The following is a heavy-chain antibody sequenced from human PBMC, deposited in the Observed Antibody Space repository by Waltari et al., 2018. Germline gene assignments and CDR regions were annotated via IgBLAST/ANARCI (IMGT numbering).Heavy chain of an antibody. J-gene: IGHJ6*02. V-gene: IGHV4-38-2*01. D-gene: IGHD3-10*01. CDR2: LYHSGSA. CDR1: GHSISSGVY. CDR3: TRHGLKSGFREWYFALDV. Sequence: QVQLQESGPGQVKPSETLSLMCAVSGHSISSGVYWGEIRRTPGKGLEWLGSLYHSGSAYYNPSLRRRLSMSVDTSKNQFSLNLASVTATDTGVYYCTRHGLKSGFREWYFALDVWGQGATVTVSS.